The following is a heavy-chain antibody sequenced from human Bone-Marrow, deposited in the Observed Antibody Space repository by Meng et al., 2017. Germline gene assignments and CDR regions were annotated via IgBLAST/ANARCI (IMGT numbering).Heavy chain of an antibody. Sequence: HVQLVTSGAEVKKPGASVKVSCKASGYTFTSYDINWVRQATGQGLEWMGYMRPNSDNTDYAQKFQGRITMTTNTSISTAYMELSSLTSEDTAVYYCAREGIDPWGQGTLVTVSS. CDR1: GYTFTSYD. V-gene: IGHV1-8*01. CDR3: AREGIDP. J-gene: IGHJ5*02. CDR2: MRPNSDNT.